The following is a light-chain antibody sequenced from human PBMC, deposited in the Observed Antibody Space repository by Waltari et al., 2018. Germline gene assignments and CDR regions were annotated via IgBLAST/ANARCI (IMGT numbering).Light chain of an antibody. Sequence: SYELTQPPSVSVSPGQTARITCSGDALPKQYSFWYPQKPGQAPALVLYKDSERPSGIPERFSGSSSGTAVTLTISGVQAEDEADYYCQSADSSGTYVVFGGGTKLTVL. J-gene: IGLJ2*01. CDR3: QSADSSGTYVV. CDR1: ALPKQY. CDR2: KDS. V-gene: IGLV3-25*03.